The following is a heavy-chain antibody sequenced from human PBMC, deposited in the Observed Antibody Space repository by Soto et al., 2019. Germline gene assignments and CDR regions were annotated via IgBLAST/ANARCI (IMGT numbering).Heavy chain of an antibody. Sequence: PGGSLRLSCAASGFTFKTYSMDWVRQAPGKGPEWVASISNVGNYIFYADSVKGRFTISRDNARNSLYLQMNSLRAEDTAVYFCARDQDGQRYPWYYFDYWGQGTPVTVSS. V-gene: IGHV3-21*01. CDR2: ISNVGNYI. D-gene: IGHD3-16*02. CDR1: GFTFKTYS. CDR3: ARDQDGQRYPWYYFDY. J-gene: IGHJ4*02.